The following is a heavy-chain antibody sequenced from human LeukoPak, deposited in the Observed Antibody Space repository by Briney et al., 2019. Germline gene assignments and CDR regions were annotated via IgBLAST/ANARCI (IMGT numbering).Heavy chain of an antibody. CDR2: IYYSGST. V-gene: IGHV4-61*01. Sequence: SETLSLTCTVSGGSVSSGSYYWRWIRQPPGKGLEWIGYIYYSGSTNYNPSLKSRVTISVDTSKNQFSLKLSSVTAADTAVYYCASYSYYYDSSGYFDYWGQGTLVTVSS. CDR1: GGSVSSGSYY. D-gene: IGHD3-22*01. J-gene: IGHJ4*02. CDR3: ASYSYYYDSSGYFDY.